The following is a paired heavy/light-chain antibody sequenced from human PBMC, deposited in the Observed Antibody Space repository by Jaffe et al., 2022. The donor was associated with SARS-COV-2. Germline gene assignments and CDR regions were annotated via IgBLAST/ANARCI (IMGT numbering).Heavy chain of an antibody. D-gene: IGHD3-9*01. CDR2: ISYDGSNK. CDR1: GFTLTNYG. CDR3: ARDRDTAWFHMDV. J-gene: IGHJ6*02. V-gene: IGHV3-33*05. Sequence: QVQLVESGGGVVQPGGSLRLSCAASGFTLTNYGMHWVRQAPGKGLEWVTAISYDGSNKYYADSLKGRFTISRDSSKNTLNLQLDSLRVEDTAVYYCARDRDTAWFHMDVWGQGTTVTVSS.
Light chain of an antibody. Sequence: QSALTQPASVSGSPGQSITISCTGTSSDVGAYDYVSWYQQHPGKAPKLMIYDVTNRPSGVSHRFSGSKSGNTASLTISGLQAEDEADYYCSSYTSSSTLVFGTGTKVTVL. CDR3: SSYTSSSTLV. J-gene: IGLJ1*01. CDR2: DVT. CDR1: SSDVGAYDY. V-gene: IGLV2-14*01.